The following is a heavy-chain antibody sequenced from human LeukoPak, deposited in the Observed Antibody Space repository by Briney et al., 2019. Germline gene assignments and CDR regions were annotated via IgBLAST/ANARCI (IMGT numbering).Heavy chain of an antibody. J-gene: IGHJ6*03. D-gene: IGHD6-6*01. V-gene: IGHV3-53*01. Sequence: GGSLRLSCAASGFTVSSNYMSWVRQAPGKGLERVSVIYSGGSTYYADSVKGRFTISRDNSKNTLYLQMNSLRAEDTAVYYCARDRTSSSWPYMDVWGKGTTVTVSS. CDR2: IYSGGST. CDR3: ARDRTSSSWPYMDV. CDR1: GFTVSSNY.